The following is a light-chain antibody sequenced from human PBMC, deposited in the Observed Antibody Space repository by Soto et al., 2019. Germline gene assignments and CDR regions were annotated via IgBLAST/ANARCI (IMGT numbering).Light chain of an antibody. CDR3: MQGLQTPS. CDR1: QSLLHSNGYKY. V-gene: IGKV2-28*01. Sequence: DIVMTQSPLSLPVTPGEPASMSCRSSQSLLHSNGYKYLDWYLQKPGQSPQLLIYLGSNRASGVPDRFNGSGSGTDFTLKITRVEAEDVGIYYCMQGLQTPSFGQGTKVDIK. J-gene: IGKJ2*01. CDR2: LGS.